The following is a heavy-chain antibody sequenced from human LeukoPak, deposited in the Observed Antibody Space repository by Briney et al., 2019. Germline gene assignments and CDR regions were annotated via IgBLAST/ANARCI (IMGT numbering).Heavy chain of an antibody. D-gene: IGHD3-10*01. CDR2: VSSSSSYI. Sequence: PGGSLRLSCAASGFTFSSYSMNWVRQAPGKGREWVSSVSSSSSYIYYADSVKGRFTISRDNAKNSLYLQMNSLRAEDTAVYYCARDHPQTYYYGSRSYCSYSGQGTLVTVSS. CDR3: ARDHPQTYYYGSRSYCSY. CDR1: GFTFSSYS. J-gene: IGHJ4*02. V-gene: IGHV3-21*01.